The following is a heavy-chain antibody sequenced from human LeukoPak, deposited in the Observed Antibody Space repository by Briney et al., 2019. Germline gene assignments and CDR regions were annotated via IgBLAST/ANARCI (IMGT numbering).Heavy chain of an antibody. J-gene: IGHJ4*02. CDR3: AKFSEQYCGGDRSSQPQDY. CDR1: GFTFSSYA. Sequence: GGSLRLSCAASGFTFSSYAMSWVRQPPGKGLEWVSAISGSGGSTYYADSVKGRFTISRDNSKNTLYLQMNSLRAEDTAVYYCAKFSEQYCGGDRSSQPQDYWGQGTLVTVSS. V-gene: IGHV3-23*01. D-gene: IGHD2-21*01. CDR2: ISGSGGST.